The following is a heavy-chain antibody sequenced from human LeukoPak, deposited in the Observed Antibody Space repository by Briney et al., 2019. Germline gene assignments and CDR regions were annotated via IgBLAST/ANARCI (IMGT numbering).Heavy chain of an antibody. CDR3: ARDFRNYDILTGYYVRYYYYYMDV. CDR1: GYTFTSYG. V-gene: IGHV1-18*01. D-gene: IGHD3-9*01. J-gene: IGHJ6*03. CDR2: ISAYNGNT. Sequence: ASVKVSCKASGYTFTSYGISWVRQAPGQGLEWMGWISAYNGNTNYAQKLQGRVTMTTDTSTSTAYMELRSLRSDDTAVYYCARDFRNYDILTGYYVRYYYYYMDVWGKGTTVTISS.